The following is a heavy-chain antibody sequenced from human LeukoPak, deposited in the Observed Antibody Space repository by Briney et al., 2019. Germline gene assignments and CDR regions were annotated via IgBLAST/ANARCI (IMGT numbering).Heavy chain of an antibody. D-gene: IGHD2/OR15-2a*01. CDR2: IYPGDSDT. CDR3: ARAGYSNRWDGVDY. Sequence: ESLKISCKGSGYTFTNYWIGWVRQMPGKGLEFMGIIYPGDSDTRYSPSFQGQVTISVDKSINTAYLQWSSLKASDSAMYYCARAGYSNRWDGVDYWGQGTLVTVSS. V-gene: IGHV5-51*01. J-gene: IGHJ4*02. CDR1: GYTFTNYW.